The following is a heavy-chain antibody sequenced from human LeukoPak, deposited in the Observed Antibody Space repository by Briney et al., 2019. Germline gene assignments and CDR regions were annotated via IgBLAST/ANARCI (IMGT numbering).Heavy chain of an antibody. CDR2: INHSGST. V-gene: IGHV4-34*01. CDR3: GRMERYYYYGMDV. D-gene: IGHD3-3*01. J-gene: IGHJ6*04. Sequence: SSETLSLTCAVYGRSLSGYYWSWIRQPPGKGLEWIVEINHSGSTNYNPSLKSRVTISVDTSKNQFSLKLCSVTAADTAVYYCGRMERYYYYGMDVWGKGTTVTVSS. CDR1: GRSLSGYY.